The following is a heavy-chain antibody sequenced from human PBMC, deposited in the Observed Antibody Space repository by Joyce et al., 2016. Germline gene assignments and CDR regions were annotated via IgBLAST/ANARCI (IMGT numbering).Heavy chain of an antibody. V-gene: IGHV1-46*01. CDR1: GYIFTRFY. J-gene: IGHJ5*02. D-gene: IGHD4-17*01. Sequence: QVQLVQSGAEMKRPGASVKVSCKTSGYIFTRFYMHWVRQAPGQGREWMGIIHPSGGSPTYAPKFRDRVTMTRDTSTTTVYLEMSSLRPEDTSVYYCARQMHDFGDYEAFDPWGQGTL. CDR3: ARQMHDFGDYEAFDP. CDR2: IHPSGGSP.